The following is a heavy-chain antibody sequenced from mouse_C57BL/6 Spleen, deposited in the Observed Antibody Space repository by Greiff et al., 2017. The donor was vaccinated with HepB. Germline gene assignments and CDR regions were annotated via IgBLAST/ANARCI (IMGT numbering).Heavy chain of an antibody. CDR2: IDPNSGGT. V-gene: IGHV1-72*01. Sequence: QVQLKQPGAELVKPGASVKLSCKASGYTFTSYWMHWVKQRPGRGLEWIGRIDPNSGGTKYNEKFKSKATLTVDKPSSTAYMQLSSLTSEDSAVYYCARSRAQALDYWGQGTTLTVSS. CDR1: GYTFTSYW. D-gene: IGHD3-2*02. CDR3: ARSRAQALDY. J-gene: IGHJ2*01.